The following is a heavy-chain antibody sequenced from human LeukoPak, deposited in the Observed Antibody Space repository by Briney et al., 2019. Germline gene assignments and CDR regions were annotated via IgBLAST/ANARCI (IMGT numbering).Heavy chain of an antibody. Sequence: GGSLRLSCAASGFTFSSYSMNWVRQAPGKGLEWVSSISSSSSYIYYADSVKGRFTISRDNSKNTLYLQMNSLRAEDTAVYYCAKSEDYGDYQFDYWGQGTLVTVSS. CDR2: ISSSSSYI. D-gene: IGHD4-17*01. J-gene: IGHJ4*02. V-gene: IGHV3-21*01. CDR3: AKSEDYGDYQFDY. CDR1: GFTFSSYS.